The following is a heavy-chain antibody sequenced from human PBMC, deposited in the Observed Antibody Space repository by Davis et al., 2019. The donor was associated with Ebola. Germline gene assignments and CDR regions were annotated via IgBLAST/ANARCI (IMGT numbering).Heavy chain of an antibody. V-gene: IGHV4-61*01. J-gene: IGHJ6*04. CDR3: ARASNFGGYNYYYGMDV. CDR1: GGSASSGTYY. Sequence: SETLSLTCTVSGGSASSGTYYWSWIRQPPGKGLEWIGHIYNSGSTNYNPPLKSRVTISLDTSKNQFSLKLTSATAAETAVYYCARASNFGGYNYYYGMDVWGKGTTVTVSS. D-gene: IGHD1-14*01. CDR2: IYNSGST.